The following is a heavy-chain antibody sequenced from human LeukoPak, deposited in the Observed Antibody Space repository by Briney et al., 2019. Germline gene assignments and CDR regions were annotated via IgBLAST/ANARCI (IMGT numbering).Heavy chain of an antibody. V-gene: IGHV3-21*04. CDR1: GFTFSRYS. D-gene: IGHD2-2*01. CDR2: ISTGSSYI. J-gene: IGHJ4*02. CDR3: AKFVDDVVVVPAAYFDY. Sequence: PGGSLRLSCAASGFTFSRYSMNWVRQAPGKGLEWVSSISTGSSYIYYADSLKGQFTISRDNSENTLYLQMNSLRAEDTAVYYCAKFVDDVVVVPAAYFDYWGQGTLVTVSS.